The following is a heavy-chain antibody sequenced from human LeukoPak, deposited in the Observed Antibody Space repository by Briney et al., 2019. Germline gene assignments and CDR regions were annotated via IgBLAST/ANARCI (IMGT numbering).Heavy chain of an antibody. J-gene: IGHJ6*03. CDR1: GGSFSGYY. CDR2: INHSGST. V-gene: IGHV4-34*01. Sequence: KPSETLSLTCAVYGGSFSGYYWSWIRQPPGKGLEWIGEINHSGSTNYNPSLKSRVTISVDTSKNQFSLKLSSVTAADTAVYYCARQGNSITMVRGVSVEYYYYYMDVWGKGTTVTISS. CDR3: ARQGNSITMVRGVSVEYYYYYMDV. D-gene: IGHD3-10*01.